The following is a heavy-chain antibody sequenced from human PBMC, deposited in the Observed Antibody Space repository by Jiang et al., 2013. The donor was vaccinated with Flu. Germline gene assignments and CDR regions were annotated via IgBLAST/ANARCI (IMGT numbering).Heavy chain of an antibody. CDR3: ARERAVGVAVIDY. Sequence: KPTQTLTLTCTFSGFSLSTSGVRVSWIRQPPGKALEWLARIDWDNDKFYSTSLKTRLTISKDTSKNQVVLTMTNMDPVDTATYYCARERAVGVAVIDYWGQGTRVTRLL. CDR2: IDWDNDK. D-gene: IGHD6-19*01. V-gene: IGHV2-70*04. J-gene: IGHJ4*02. CDR1: GFSLSTSGVR.